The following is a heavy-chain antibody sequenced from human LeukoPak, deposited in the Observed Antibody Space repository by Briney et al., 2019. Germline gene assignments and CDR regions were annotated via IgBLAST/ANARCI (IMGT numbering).Heavy chain of an antibody. Sequence: GGSLRLSCAASGFTFSSYAMSWVRQAPGKGLEWVSAISDSGGSTYYADSVKGRFTISRDNSKNTVYLQMNSLRAEDTAVYCCAKDRRGCSSTSCYYQFDYWGQGTLVTVSS. D-gene: IGHD2-2*01. J-gene: IGHJ4*02. CDR3: AKDRRGCSSTSCYYQFDY. V-gene: IGHV3-23*01. CDR1: GFTFSSYA. CDR2: ISDSGGST.